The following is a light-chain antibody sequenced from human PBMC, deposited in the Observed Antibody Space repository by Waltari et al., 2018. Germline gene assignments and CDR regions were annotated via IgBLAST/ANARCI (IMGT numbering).Light chain of an antibody. V-gene: IGKV2-28*01. J-gene: IGKJ1*01. CDR3: MQALQTPWT. CDR2: LGS. Sequence: DIVMTQSPLSLPVTPGEPASISCRSSQSLLHSNGYTYLDWYLQEPGQSPQLLHYLGSNRASGVPYRFSGSGSGTDFTLKINRVEAEDVGVYYCMQALQTPWTFGQGTKVEIK. CDR1: QSLLHSNGYTY.